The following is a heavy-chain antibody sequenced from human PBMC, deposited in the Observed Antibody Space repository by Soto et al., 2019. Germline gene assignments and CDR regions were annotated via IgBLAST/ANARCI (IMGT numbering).Heavy chain of an antibody. V-gene: IGHV1-69*13. CDR1: GGTFSSYA. D-gene: IGHD3-10*01. CDR2: IIPIFGTA. Sequence: SVKVSCKASGGTFSSYAISWVRQAPGQGLEWMGGIIPIFGTANYAQKFQGRVAITADESTSTAYMELSSLRSEDTAVYYCASALLGGSGSYSHYYYYYGMDVWGQGTTVTVSS. J-gene: IGHJ6*02. CDR3: ASALLGGSGSYSHYYYYYGMDV.